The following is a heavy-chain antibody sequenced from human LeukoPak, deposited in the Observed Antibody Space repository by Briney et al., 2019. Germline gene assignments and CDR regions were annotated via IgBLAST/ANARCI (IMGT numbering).Heavy chain of an antibody. Sequence: ASVKVSCKTSGYRFTSYGISWVRQAPGQGLEWMGWISGYNGNTNYADSRDFAQKYQGRVTMTTDKSTSTAYMELRSLRSDDTPMYYCARGEGSGSDGYHDYWGQGTLVTVSS. CDR2: ISGYNGNT. D-gene: IGHD3-10*01. CDR3: ARGEGSGSDGYHDY. J-gene: IGHJ4*02. CDR1: GYRFTSYG. V-gene: IGHV1-18*01.